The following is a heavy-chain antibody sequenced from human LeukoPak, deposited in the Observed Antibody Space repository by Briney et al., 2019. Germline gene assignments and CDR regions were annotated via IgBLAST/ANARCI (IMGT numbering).Heavy chain of an antibody. V-gene: IGHV3-53*01. D-gene: IGHD6-19*01. Sequence: HPGGSLRLSCAASGFTVSSNYMSWVRQAPGKGLEWVSLIYSGGSTYYADSVKGRFTISRDNSKNTLYLQMNSLRAEDTAVYYCARELLSSGWYCGMDVWGQGTTVTVSS. CDR2: IYSGGST. J-gene: IGHJ6*02. CDR3: ARELLSSGWYCGMDV. CDR1: GFTVSSNY.